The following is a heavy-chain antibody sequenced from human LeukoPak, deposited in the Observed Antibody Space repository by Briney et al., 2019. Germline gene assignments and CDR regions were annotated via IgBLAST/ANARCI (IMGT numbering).Heavy chain of an antibody. D-gene: IGHD3-22*01. J-gene: IGHJ5*02. Sequence: GGSLRLSCAASGFTFDDYGMSWVRQAPGKGLEWVSGINWNGGSTGYADSVKGRFTISRDNAKNSLYLQMNSLRAEDTALYYCARAPSTMIVVDSAWFDPWGQGTLVTVSS. CDR1: GFTFDDYG. CDR2: INWNGGST. V-gene: IGHV3-20*04. CDR3: ARAPSTMIVVDSAWFDP.